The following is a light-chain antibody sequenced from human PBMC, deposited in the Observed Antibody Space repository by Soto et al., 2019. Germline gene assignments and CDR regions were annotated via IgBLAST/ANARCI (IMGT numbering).Light chain of an antibody. CDR3: SSYTSSRTWV. V-gene: IGLV2-14*01. CDR2: EVS. Sequence: QSVLTQPASVSGSPGQSITISCTGTSSDVGGYNYVSWYQQHPGKAAKLMIYEVSNRPSGVSNRFSGSKSGNTASLTISGLQAEDEADYCCSSYTSSRTWVFGGGTKVTVL. CDR1: SSDVGGYNY. J-gene: IGLJ3*02.